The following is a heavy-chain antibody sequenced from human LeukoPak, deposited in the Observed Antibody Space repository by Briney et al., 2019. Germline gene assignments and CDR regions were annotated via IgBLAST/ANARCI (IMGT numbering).Heavy chain of an antibody. D-gene: IGHD2-2*01. Sequence: GGSLRLSCAASGLTFSSYSMNWVRQAPGKGLEWVSSISSSSSYIYYADSVKGRFTISRDNAKNSLYLQMNSLRAEDTAVYYSARTSRYCSSTSCAPLDYWGQGTLVTVSS. CDR3: ARTSRYCSSTSCAPLDY. CDR1: GLTFSSYS. V-gene: IGHV3-21*01. J-gene: IGHJ4*02. CDR2: ISSSSSYI.